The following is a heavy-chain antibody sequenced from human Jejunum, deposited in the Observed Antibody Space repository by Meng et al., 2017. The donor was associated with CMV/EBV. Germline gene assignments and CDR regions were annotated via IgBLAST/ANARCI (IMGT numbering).Heavy chain of an antibody. V-gene: IGHV4-34*01. CDR3: ARGNYDSSGYYLDY. CDR2: INHSRGT. D-gene: IGHD3-22*01. CDR1: VGSFSGYY. J-gene: IGHJ4*02. Sequence: QVQVQQGGAGLLKPSETLSLTGAVYVGSFSGYYWSWIRQPPGKGLEWIGEINHSRGTKYNPSLKSRVTISADTSKNQFSLKLTSVTAADTAVYYCARGNYDSSGYYLDYWGQGTLVTASS.